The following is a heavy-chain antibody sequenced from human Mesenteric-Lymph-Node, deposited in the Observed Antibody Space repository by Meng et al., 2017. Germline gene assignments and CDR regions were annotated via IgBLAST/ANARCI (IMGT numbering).Heavy chain of an antibody. V-gene: IGHV3-20*04. CDR3: ARGIRPWGW. CDR2: ISWNGAKI. CDR1: GFTFDDYG. D-gene: IGHD3-3*02. Sequence: GESLKISCAASGFTFDDYGMSWVRQAPGKGLEWVSGISWNGAKIGYADSVKGRFTISRDNAKNKNSLYLQMNSLRAEDTALYYCARGIRPWGWWGQGTLVTVSS. J-gene: IGHJ4*02.